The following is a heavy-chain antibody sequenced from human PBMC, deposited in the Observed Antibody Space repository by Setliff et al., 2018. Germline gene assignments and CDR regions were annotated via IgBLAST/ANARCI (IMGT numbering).Heavy chain of an antibody. Sequence: RASVKVSCKASGYNFPGYYLHWVRQAPGQGLEWMGWISPHTGNTQYAQNFQGRVTMTRDTSITTAYMELSSLRSNDTALYYCARRAFIETITGYCFDLWGQGTQVTVSS. J-gene: IGHJ4*02. D-gene: IGHD1-20*01. V-gene: IGHV1-2*02. CDR1: GYNFPGYY. CDR2: ISPHTGNT. CDR3: ARRAFIETITGYCFDL.